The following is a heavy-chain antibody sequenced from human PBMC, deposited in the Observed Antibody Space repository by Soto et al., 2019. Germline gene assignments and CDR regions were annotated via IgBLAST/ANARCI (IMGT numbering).Heavy chain of an antibody. CDR1: GFTFRSYA. CDR3: TTVGLYYYYYGMDV. V-gene: IGHV3-15*01. Sequence: VGSLRLSCAAAGFTFRSYAISWVRQATRKGLEWVGRIKSKTDGGTTDYAAPVKGRFTISRDDSKNTLYLQMNSLKTEDTAVYYCTTVGLYYYYYGMDVWGKGTTVPVSS. J-gene: IGHJ6*04. CDR2: IKSKTDGGTT.